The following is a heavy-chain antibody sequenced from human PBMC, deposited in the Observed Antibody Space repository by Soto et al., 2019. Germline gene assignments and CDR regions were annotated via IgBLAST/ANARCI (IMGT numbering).Heavy chain of an antibody. CDR3: ARDDEYSGNGMDV. CDR2: ILNDGSNR. D-gene: IGHD3-10*01. J-gene: IGHJ6*02. CDR1: GFTFSNYG. V-gene: IGHV3-33*01. Sequence: QVQLVESGGGVVQPGRSLTLSCAASGFTFSNYGMHWVRLAPGKGLEWVAVILNDGSNRYHADSVKDRFTISRDNSKTTLYLQMNSLRAEATAVYYCARDDEYSGNGMDVWGQGTTVTVS.